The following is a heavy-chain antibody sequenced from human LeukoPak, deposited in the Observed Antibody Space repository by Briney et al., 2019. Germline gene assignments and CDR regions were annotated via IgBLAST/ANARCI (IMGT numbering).Heavy chain of an antibody. CDR3: ARGIVVVGVSLDY. CDR1: GGSISSGSYY. Sequence: PSETLSLTCTVSGGSISSGSYYWSWIRQPAGKGLEWIGRIYTSGSTNYNPSLKSRATISVDTSKNQFSLKLSSVTAADTAVYYCARGIVVVGVSLDYWGQGTLVTVSS. J-gene: IGHJ4*02. CDR2: IYTSGST. V-gene: IGHV4-61*02. D-gene: IGHD3-22*01.